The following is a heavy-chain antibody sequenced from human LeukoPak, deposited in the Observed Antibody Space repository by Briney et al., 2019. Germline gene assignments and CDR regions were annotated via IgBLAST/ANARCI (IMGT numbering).Heavy chain of an antibody. CDR2: IYHSGST. CDR3: ARDLADFETIVGNY. J-gene: IGHJ4*02. V-gene: IGHV4-38-2*02. CDR1: GYSISSGYY. Sequence: SETLSLTCTVSGYSISSGYYWGWIRQPPGKGLEWIGSIYHSGSTYYNPSLKSRVTISVDTSKNQFSLKLSSVTAADTAVYYCARDLADFETIVGNYWGQGTLVTVSS. D-gene: IGHD3-22*01.